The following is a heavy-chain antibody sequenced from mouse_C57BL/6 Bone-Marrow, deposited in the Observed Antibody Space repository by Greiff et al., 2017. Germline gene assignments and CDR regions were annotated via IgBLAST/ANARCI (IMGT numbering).Heavy chain of an antibody. CDR2: FYPGSGSI. V-gene: IGHV1-62-2*01. CDR3: ARHEEGDSNYEILFAY. D-gene: IGHD2-5*01. Sequence: VKLLESGAELVKPGASVKLSCKASGYTFTEYTIHWVKQRSGQGLAWIGWFYPGSGSIKYNEKFKDKATLTADKSSSTVYMELSRLTSEDSAVYFCARHEEGDSNYEILFAYWGQGTLVTVSA. J-gene: IGHJ3*01. CDR1: GYTFTEYT.